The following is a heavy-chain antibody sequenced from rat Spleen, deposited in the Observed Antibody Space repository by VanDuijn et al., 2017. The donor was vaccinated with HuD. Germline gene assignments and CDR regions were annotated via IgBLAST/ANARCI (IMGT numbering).Heavy chain of an antibody. CDR2: IQNGGNT. V-gene: IGHV2-30*01. CDR3: ARAPGNGYVMDA. D-gene: IGHD5-1*01. Sequence: QVQLKESGPGLVQPSQTLSLTCTVSGFSLTSYNVHWVRQPTGKGLEWMGRIQNGGNTDYNSALKSRLSISRDTSKSQVFLKVNSLQTEDTAMYFCARAPGNGYVMDAWGQGASVTVSS. J-gene: IGHJ4*01. CDR1: GFSLTSYN.